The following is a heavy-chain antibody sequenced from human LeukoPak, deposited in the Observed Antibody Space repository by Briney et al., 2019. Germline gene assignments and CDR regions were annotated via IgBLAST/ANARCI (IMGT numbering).Heavy chain of an antibody. CDR2: INPSGGST. D-gene: IGHD6-13*01. Sequence: ASVKVSCKASGYTFTSYGISWVRQAPGQGLEWMGIINPSGGSTSYAQKFQGRVTMTRDTSTSTVYMELSSLRSEDTAVYYCAREGHSSSPNYGMDVWGQGTTVTVSS. CDR3: AREGHSSSPNYGMDV. J-gene: IGHJ6*02. CDR1: GYTFTSYG. V-gene: IGHV1-46*01.